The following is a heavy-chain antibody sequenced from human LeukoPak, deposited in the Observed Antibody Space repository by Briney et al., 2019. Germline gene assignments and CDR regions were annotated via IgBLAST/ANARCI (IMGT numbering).Heavy chain of an antibody. CDR1: GGSISSSRYY. CDR3: ACLAGYEFWNVSYYYMDV. J-gene: IGHJ6*03. V-gene: IGHV4-39*01. CDR2: IYYSGST. D-gene: IGHD3-3*01. Sequence: SETLSLTCTVSGGSISSSRYYWGWIRQPPGKGLEWIGTIYYSGSTYYNPSLKSRVTISVDTSKNQFSLRLSSVTAADPAVFFCACLAGYEFWNVSYYYMDVWGKGTTVTLSS.